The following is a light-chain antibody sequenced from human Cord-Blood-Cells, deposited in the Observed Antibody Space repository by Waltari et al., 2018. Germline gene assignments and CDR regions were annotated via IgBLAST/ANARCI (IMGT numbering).Light chain of an antibody. CDR2: GAS. CDR1: QSVSSSY. Sequence: EIVLTQSPGTLSLSPGESATLSCRASQSVSSSYLAWYQQKPGQAPRLLIYGASSRATGIPDRFGGSGSGTDFTLTISRLEPEDFAVYYCQQYGSSPAYTFGQGTKLEIK. CDR3: QQYGSSPAYT. V-gene: IGKV3-20*01. J-gene: IGKJ2*01.